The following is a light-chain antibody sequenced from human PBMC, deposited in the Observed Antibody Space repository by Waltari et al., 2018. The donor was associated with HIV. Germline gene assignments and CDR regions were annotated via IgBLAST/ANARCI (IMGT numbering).Light chain of an antibody. V-gene: IGLV1-44*01. J-gene: IGLJ2*01. CDR1: SPNIGTEH. Sequence: QSVVTQPPSASGTPGQRVNIHCSGRSPNIGTEHAHGYQHFPGTAPKLLIFNTHQRPAGVPHRFSGYKSDTSASLPISGLRSEDEADYYCATWDDSLNVVFFGGGTKLTVL. CDR2: NTH. CDR3: ATWDDSLNVVF.